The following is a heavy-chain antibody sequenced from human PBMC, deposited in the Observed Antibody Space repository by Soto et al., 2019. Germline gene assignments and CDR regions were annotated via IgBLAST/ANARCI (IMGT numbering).Heavy chain of an antibody. CDR3: ASADWVGFVVVVVAATGNYFDY. J-gene: IGHJ4*02. D-gene: IGHD2-15*01. CDR1: GFTFSSYA. CDR2: ISGSGGST. Sequence: GGSLRLSCAASGFTFSSYAMSWVRQAPGKGLEWVSAISGSGGSTYYADSVKGRFTISRDNSKNTLYLQMNSLRAEDTAVYYCASADWVGFVVVVVAATGNYFDYWGQGTLVTVSS. V-gene: IGHV3-23*01.